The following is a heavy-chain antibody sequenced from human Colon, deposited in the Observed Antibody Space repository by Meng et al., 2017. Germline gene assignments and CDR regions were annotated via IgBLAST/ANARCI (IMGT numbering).Heavy chain of an antibody. Sequence: GESLKISCAASGFTFSSYAMNWVRQAPGKGLEWVSVISSSSSSYKHYADSGKGRFTISRDKDKNSLYLQMNSLRAEDTAVYYCTRWSSASGHDYWGQGTLVTVSS. CDR3: TRWSSASGHDY. V-gene: IGHV3-21*01. CDR1: GFTFSSYA. D-gene: IGHD6-19*01. J-gene: IGHJ4*02. CDR2: ISSSSSSYK.